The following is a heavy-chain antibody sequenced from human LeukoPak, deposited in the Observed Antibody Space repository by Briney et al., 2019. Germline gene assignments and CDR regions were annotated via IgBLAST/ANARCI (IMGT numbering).Heavy chain of an antibody. Sequence: GGSLRLSCAASGFTFSSYSMNWIRQAPGKGLEWVSSISSSTSYIYYADSVKGRFTISKDNAKNSLYLQMNSLRAEDTAVYYCARDVYGSGDVWGQGTTVTVSS. J-gene: IGHJ6*02. V-gene: IGHV3-21*03. CDR2: ISSSTSYI. CDR1: GFTFSSYS. D-gene: IGHD6-19*01. CDR3: ARDVYGSGDV.